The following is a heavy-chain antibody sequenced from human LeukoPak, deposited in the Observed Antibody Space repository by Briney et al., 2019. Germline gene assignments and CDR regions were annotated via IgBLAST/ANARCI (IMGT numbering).Heavy chain of an antibody. D-gene: IGHD5-18*01. CDR3: ARGFRDTAMFLDY. Sequence: GGSLRLSCVASGITFSSYEMNWVRQAPGKGLEWISCISSSGGPIYYADSVKGRFTISRDNAKNSLYLQMNSQRAEDTAVYYCARGFRDTAMFLDYWGQGTLVTVSS. CDR2: ISSSGGPI. J-gene: IGHJ4*02. CDR1: GITFSSYE. V-gene: IGHV3-48*03.